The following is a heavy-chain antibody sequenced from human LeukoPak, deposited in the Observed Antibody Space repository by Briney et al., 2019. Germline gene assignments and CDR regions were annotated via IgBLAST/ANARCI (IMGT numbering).Heavy chain of an antibody. CDR1: GGSISSYY. V-gene: IGHV4-59*08. J-gene: IGHJ4*02. CDR2: IYYSGST. CDR3: ARAPRSDYFDY. Sequence: SETLSLTCTVSGGSISSYYWSWIRQPPGKGLEWIGYIYYSGSTNYNPSLKSRVTISVDTSKNQFSLKLSSVTAADTAVYYCARAPRSDYFDYWGQGTLVTVSS.